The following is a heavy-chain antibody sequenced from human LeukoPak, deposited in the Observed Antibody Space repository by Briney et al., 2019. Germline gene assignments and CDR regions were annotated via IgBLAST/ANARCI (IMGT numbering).Heavy chain of an antibody. D-gene: IGHD3-22*01. CDR3: ARGEYYDSSGYYYYY. V-gene: IGHV1-18*01. CDR1: GYTFSSYG. J-gene: IGHJ4*02. Sequence: ASVKVSCKASGYTFSSYGISWVRQAPGQGLEWMGWISAYSGNTHYAQKFQGRVTMTTDTSTTTAYMELSSLRSEDTAVYYCARGEYYDSSGYYYYYWGQGTLVTVSS. CDR2: ISAYSGNT.